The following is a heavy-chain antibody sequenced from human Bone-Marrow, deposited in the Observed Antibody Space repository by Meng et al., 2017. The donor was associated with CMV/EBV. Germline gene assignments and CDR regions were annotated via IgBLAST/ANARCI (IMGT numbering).Heavy chain of an antibody. J-gene: IGHJ6*02. CDR3: ARDLGYYGSGSMGGYYYYYYGMDV. V-gene: IGHV1-69*05. CDR1: GYTFTSYG. D-gene: IGHD3-10*01. Sequence: SVKVSCKASGYTFTSYGISWVRQAPGQGLEWMGGIIPIFGTANYAQKFQGRVTITTDESTSTAYMELSSLRSEDTAVYYCARDLGYYGSGSMGGYYYYYYGMDVWGQGTTVTVSS. CDR2: IIPIFGTA.